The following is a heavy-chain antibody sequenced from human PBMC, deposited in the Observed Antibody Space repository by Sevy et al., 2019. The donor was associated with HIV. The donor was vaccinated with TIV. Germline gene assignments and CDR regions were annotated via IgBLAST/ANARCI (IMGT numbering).Heavy chain of an antibody. CDR2: MSYSGST. V-gene: IGHV4-59*01. Sequence: SETLSLTCTVSGDSINFYYWSWIRQPPGKGLEWIGHMSYSGSTNYNPSLKSRVSISMDTSKNHLSLNLRSVTAADTAMYYCARTVGETGQHHNHYYMDVWGTGTTVTVSS. CDR1: GDSINFYY. D-gene: IGHD2-8*02. J-gene: IGHJ6*03. CDR3: ARTVGETGQHHNHYYMDV.